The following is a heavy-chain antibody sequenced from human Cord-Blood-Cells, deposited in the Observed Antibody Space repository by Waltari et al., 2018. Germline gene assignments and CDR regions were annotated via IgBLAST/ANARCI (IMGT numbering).Heavy chain of an antibody. V-gene: IGHV4-34*01. J-gene: IGHJ4*02. D-gene: IGHD3-3*01. CDR3: ARAGTDFWSGYYDY. Sequence: QVQLQQWGAGLLKPPETLSLTCAVYGESFGGYYWSWIRQPPGKGLEWIGEINHSGSTNYNPSLKSRVTISVDTSKNQFSLKLSSVTAADTAVYYCARAGTDFWSGYYDYWGQGTLVTVSS. CDR1: GESFGGYY. CDR2: INHSGST.